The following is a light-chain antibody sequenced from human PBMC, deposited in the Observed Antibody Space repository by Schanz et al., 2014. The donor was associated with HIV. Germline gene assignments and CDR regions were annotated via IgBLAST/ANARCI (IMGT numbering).Light chain of an antibody. CDR2: DNN. V-gene: IGLV1-51*01. CDR1: SSNIGDNY. J-gene: IGLJ3*02. Sequence: QSVLTQPPSVSAAPGQKVAISCSGGSSNIGDNYVSWYQQFPGTAPKLLIYDNNRRPSGIPGRFSGAKSGTSATLGITGLQTGDEADYYCATWDDSLNGWVFGGGTKLTVL. CDR3: ATWDDSLNGWV.